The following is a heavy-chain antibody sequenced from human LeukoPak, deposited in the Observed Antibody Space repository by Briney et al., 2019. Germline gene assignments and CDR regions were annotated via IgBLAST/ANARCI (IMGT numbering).Heavy chain of an antibody. V-gene: IGHV5-51*01. CDR3: ARHEGRNWYLSSFDY. CDR1: GYSFTSYW. Sequence: KRGGSLQISCKGSGYSFTSYWIGWVRQLPGKGLEWMGIIYPGDSDTRYSPSFHGQVTISADKSISTAYLQWSSLKASDTAMYYCARHEGRNWYLSSFDYWGQGTLVTVSS. CDR2: IYPGDSDT. J-gene: IGHJ4*02. D-gene: IGHD6-13*01.